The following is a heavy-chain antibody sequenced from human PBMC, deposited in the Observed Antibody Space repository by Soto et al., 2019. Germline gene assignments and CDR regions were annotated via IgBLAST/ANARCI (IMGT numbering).Heavy chain of an antibody. V-gene: IGHV3-23*01. CDR1: GFTFSSYA. Sequence: GGSLRLSCAASGFTFSSYAMSWVRQAPGKGLEWVSAISGSGGSTYYADSVKGRFTISRDNSKNMLYLQMNSLRAEDTAVYYCAKAGEYCGGDCSTVYYYGMDVWGQGTTVTVSS. CDR3: AKAGEYCGGDCSTVYYYGMDV. J-gene: IGHJ6*02. CDR2: ISGSGGST. D-gene: IGHD2-21*02.